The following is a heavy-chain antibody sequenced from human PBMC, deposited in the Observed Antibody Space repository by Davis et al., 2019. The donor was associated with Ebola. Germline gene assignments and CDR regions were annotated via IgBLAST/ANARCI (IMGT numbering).Heavy chain of an antibody. D-gene: IGHD3-10*01. CDR1: GYTFTSYD. J-gene: IGHJ6*02. CDR3: ARGGSASTVPFYYYYGMDV. CDR2: MNPNSGNT. Sequence: ASVKVSCKASGYTFTSYDIDWVRQATGQGLEWMGWMNPNSGNTGYAQKFQGRVTMTRNTSISTAYMELSSLRSEDTAVYYCARGGSASTVPFYYYYGMDVWGQGTTVTVSS. V-gene: IGHV1-8*01.